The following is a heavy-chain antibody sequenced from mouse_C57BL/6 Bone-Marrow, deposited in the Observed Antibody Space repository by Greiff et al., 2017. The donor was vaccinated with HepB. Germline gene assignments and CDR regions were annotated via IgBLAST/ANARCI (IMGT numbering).Heavy chain of an antibody. Sequence: EVKVVESGGDLVKPGGSLKLSCAASGFTFSSYGMSWVRQTPDKRLEWVATISSGGSYTYYPDSVKGRFTISRDNAKNTLYLQMSSLKSEDTAMYYCERQMVTAWFAYWGQGTLVTVSA. CDR1: GFTFSSYG. J-gene: IGHJ3*01. CDR3: ERQMVTAWFAY. D-gene: IGHD2-2*01. V-gene: IGHV5-6*01. CDR2: ISSGGSYT.